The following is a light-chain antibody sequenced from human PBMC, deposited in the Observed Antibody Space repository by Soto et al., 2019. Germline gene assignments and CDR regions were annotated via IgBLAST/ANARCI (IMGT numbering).Light chain of an antibody. V-gene: IGLV2-8*01. J-gene: IGLJ2*01. CDR1: SSDVGGYNY. CDR3: NSYAGSVPA. CDR2: EVN. Sequence: QSALTQPPSASGSPGQSVAISCTGSSSDVGGYNYVSWYQQHPGKAPKLMIYEVNKRPSGVHDRFSGSKSGNTASLTVSGLQAEEEADYYCNSYAGSVPAFGGGTKLTVL.